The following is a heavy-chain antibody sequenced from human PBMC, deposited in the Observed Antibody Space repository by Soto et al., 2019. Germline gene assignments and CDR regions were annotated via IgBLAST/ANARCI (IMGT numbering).Heavy chain of an antibody. CDR2: IKSKTDGGTA. CDR1: GFRFSDPW. CDR3: TTSGRFGDFNY. Sequence: DVQLVESGGDLVKPGGSLTLSCVGSGFRFSDPWMNWVRQAPGKGLEWVGRIKSKTDGGTADYIAPVVGRFTISRDDLKSTLYLQLKSLTTEDTAVYFCTTSGRFGDFNYWGQGTLVTVSS. D-gene: IGHD3-10*01. V-gene: IGHV3-15*07. J-gene: IGHJ4*02.